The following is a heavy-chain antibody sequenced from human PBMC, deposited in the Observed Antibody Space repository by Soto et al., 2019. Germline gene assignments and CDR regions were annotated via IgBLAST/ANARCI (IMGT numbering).Heavy chain of an antibody. D-gene: IGHD1-26*01. Sequence: QITLRESGPTLVKPTQTLTLTCTLSGFSLSTAGVGVGWIRQPPGKALEWLALIYWDDDKRYSPSLGSRLTITKDTSKNQVVLTMTNMDPVDTATYYCARKVGSSRVYWYFDVWGRGTLVTVSS. CDR3: ARKVGSSRVYWYFDV. CDR1: GFSLSTAGVG. J-gene: IGHJ2*01. CDR2: IYWDDDK. V-gene: IGHV2-5*02.